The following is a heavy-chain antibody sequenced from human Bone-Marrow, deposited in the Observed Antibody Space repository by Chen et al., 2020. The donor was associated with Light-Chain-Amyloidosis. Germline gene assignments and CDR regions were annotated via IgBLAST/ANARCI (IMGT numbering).Heavy chain of an antibody. CDR2: IXXXXSEK. CDR1: GFTFSSYW. Sequence: VQXVESGGGLVQPGGXLRLSCAXSGFTFSSYWMSWVRPAPGKGLEWVANIXXXXSEKYYVXXXXXXXXXXXXXXXXXXXXXXXXXXXXDTAVYYCARVERGYYFDYWGQGTLVTVSS. D-gene: IGHD3-10*01. V-gene: IGHV3-7*01. J-gene: IGHJ4*02. CDR3: ARVERGYYFDY.